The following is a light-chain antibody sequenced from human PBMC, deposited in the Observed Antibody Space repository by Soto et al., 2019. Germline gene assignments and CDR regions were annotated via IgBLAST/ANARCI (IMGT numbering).Light chain of an antibody. Sequence: DIQLTQSPSFLSASVEDRVTISCRASYDISSSLAWYQQEPGKPPKLLIYDSSTLQTGVPFRFTGSGSGRKFTLTISGLQFGDFATYFCQQLSHYPYTFGQGTKVEI. CDR1: YDISSS. CDR3: QQLSHYPYT. CDR2: DSS. V-gene: IGKV1-9*01. J-gene: IGKJ2*01.